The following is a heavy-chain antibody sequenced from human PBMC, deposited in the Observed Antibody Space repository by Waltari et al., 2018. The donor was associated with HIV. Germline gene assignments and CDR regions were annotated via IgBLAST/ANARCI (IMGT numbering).Heavy chain of an antibody. D-gene: IGHD2-21*02. V-gene: IGHV3-66*01. CDR1: GFTVRSNY. CDR2: IYSGGST. CDR3: ASIAYCGGDCYPRGMDV. J-gene: IGHJ6*02. Sequence: EVQLVESGGGWVQPGGSLRLSCADSGFTVRSNYMSWVRQAPGKGLEWVSVIYSGGSTYYADSVKGRFTISRDNSKNTLYLQMNSLRAEDTAVYYCASIAYCGGDCYPRGMDVWGQGTTVTVSS.